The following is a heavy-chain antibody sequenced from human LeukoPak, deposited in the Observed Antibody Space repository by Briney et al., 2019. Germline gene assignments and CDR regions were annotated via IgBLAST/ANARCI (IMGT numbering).Heavy chain of an antibody. CDR3: AKAANPYYILDY. Sequence: PGGSLRLSCAASGFTFSSYSMNWVRQAPGKGLEWVSAISGSGGNTYYADSVEGRFTISRDNSKNTLYLQVNSLRAEDTAVYFCAKAANPYYILDYWGQGTLVTVSS. J-gene: IGHJ4*02. V-gene: IGHV3-23*01. D-gene: IGHD3-10*01. CDR2: ISGSGGNT. CDR1: GFTFSSYS.